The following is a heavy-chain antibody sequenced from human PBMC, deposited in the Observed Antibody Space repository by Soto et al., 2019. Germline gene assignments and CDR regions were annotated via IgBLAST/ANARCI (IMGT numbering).Heavy chain of an antibody. CDR3: ATVRASPFRYFEN. D-gene: IGHD3-10*01. CDR1: GSSISSGSY. V-gene: IGHV4-38-2*01. Sequence: SETLSLTCAVFGSSISSGSYWGWIRQTPGKGLEWIGSISHSGGTYYNPSLRSRISISVDTSKNQISLKLTSRTAADTALYYGATVRASPFRYFENWGQGTLVTV. CDR2: ISHSGGT. J-gene: IGHJ4*02.